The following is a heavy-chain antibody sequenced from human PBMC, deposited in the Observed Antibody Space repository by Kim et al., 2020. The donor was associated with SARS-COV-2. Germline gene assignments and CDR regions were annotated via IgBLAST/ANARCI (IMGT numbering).Heavy chain of an antibody. CDR1: GGSFSGYY. CDR3: ARTQQLVLAGPRVVIFDY. CDR2: INHSGST. V-gene: IGHV4-34*01. Sequence: SETLSLTCAVYGGSFSGYYWSWIRQPPGKGLEWIGEINHSGSTNYNPSLKSRVTISVDTSKNQFSLKLSSVTAADTAVYYCARTQQLVLAGPRVVIFDYWGQGTLVTVSS. D-gene: IGHD6-13*01. J-gene: IGHJ4*02.